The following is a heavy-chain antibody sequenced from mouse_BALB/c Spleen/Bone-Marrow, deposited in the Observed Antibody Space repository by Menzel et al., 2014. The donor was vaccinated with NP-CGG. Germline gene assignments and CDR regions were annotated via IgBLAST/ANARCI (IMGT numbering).Heavy chain of an antibody. V-gene: IGHV4-1*02. J-gene: IGHJ3*01. CDR1: GFDFSRYW. Sequence: EVQLVESGGGLVQPGGSLRLSCAASGFDFSRYWMTWVRQAPGKGLEWIGEINPDSSTINYTPSLTDKFIISRDNAKNTLYLQMSKVRSEDTALYYCAKNYYYGYVAYWGQGTLVTVSA. CDR2: INPDSSTI. CDR3: AKNYYYGYVAY. D-gene: IGHD1-2*01.